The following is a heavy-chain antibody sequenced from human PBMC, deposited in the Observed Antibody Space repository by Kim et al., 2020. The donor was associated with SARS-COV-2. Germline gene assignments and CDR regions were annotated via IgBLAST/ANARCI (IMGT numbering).Heavy chain of an antibody. CDR1: GGSISSYY. J-gene: IGHJ4*02. V-gene: IGHV4-59*13. D-gene: IGHD1-26*01. CDR3: ARHLGATYFDY. Sequence: SETLSLTCTVSGGSISSYYWSWIRQPPGKGLEWIGYIYYSGSTNYNPSLKSRVTISVDTSKNQFSLKLSSVTAADTAVYYCARHLGATYFDYWGQGTLVTVSS. CDR2: IYYSGST.